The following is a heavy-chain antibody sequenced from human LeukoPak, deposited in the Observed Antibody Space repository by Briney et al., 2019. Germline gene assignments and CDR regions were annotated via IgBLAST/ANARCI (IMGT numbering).Heavy chain of an antibody. Sequence: PSETLSLTCTVSSGSISSYYWSWIRQPPGKGLEWIGYIYYSGSTNYNPSLKSRVTISVDTSKNQFSLKLSSVTAADTAVYYCARKGNSSGWYQGYYYYYYGMDVWGQGTTVTVSS. D-gene: IGHD6-19*01. CDR2: IYYSGST. J-gene: IGHJ6*02. CDR3: ARKGNSSGWYQGYYYYYYGMDV. CDR1: SGSISSYY. V-gene: IGHV4-59*12.